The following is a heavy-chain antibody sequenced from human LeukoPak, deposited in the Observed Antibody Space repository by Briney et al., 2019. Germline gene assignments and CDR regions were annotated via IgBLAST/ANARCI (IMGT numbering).Heavy chain of an antibody. V-gene: IGHV4-59*01. D-gene: IGHD2-2*01. CDR1: GGSFSGYY. CDR3: ARGSTSYYFDY. CDR2: IYYSGST. J-gene: IGHJ4*02. Sequence: PSETLSLTCAVYGGSFSGYYWSWIRQPPGKGLEWIGYIYYSGSTNYNPSLKSRVTISVDTSKNQFSLKLSSVTAADTAVYYCARGSTSYYFDYWGQGTLVTVSS.